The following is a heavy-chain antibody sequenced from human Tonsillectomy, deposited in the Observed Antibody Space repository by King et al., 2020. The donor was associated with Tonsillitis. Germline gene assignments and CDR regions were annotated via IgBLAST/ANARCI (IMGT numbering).Heavy chain of an antibody. Sequence: VQLVESGGAFVQPGRSLRLSCSASGFSFRDYGMSWVRQAPGKGLEWVGFIRSKGHGGTTEYAASVKGRFSISREDSANIAYLQMDRLKTEDTAVYYCTTSPCRDGTSYGFFYYFDNWGQGTQVTVSS. D-gene: IGHD2-15*01. CDR2: IRSKGHGGTT. CDR1: GFSFRDYG. CDR3: TTSPCRDGTSYGFFYYFDN. V-gene: IGHV3-49*04. J-gene: IGHJ4*02.